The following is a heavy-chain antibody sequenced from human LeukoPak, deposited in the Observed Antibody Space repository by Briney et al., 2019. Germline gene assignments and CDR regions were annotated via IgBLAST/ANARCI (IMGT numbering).Heavy chain of an antibody. Sequence: GSLRLSCAASGFTFSSYAMSWVRQAPGKGLEWVSAISGSGGSTYYADSVKGRFTISRDNSKNTLYLQMNSLRAEDTAVYYCATLVPAAIFVDYWGQGTLVTVSS. D-gene: IGHD2-2*01. CDR3: ATLVPAAIFVDY. CDR1: GFTFSSYA. J-gene: IGHJ4*02. CDR2: ISGSGGST. V-gene: IGHV3-23*01.